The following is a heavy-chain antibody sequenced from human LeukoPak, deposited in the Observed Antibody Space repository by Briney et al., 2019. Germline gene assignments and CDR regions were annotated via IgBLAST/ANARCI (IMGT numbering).Heavy chain of an antibody. J-gene: IGHJ4*02. CDR2: ISGSGGST. CDR1: GFTFSSYA. Sequence: GGSLRLSCAASGFTFSSYAMSWVRQAPGKGLEWVSAISGSGGSTYYADSVKGRFTISRDNSKNTLYLQMNSLRAEDTAVYYCARDRGTREDGSVPGSFDYWGQGALVTVSS. CDR3: ARDRGTREDGSVPGSFDY. D-gene: IGHD3-10*01. V-gene: IGHV3-23*01.